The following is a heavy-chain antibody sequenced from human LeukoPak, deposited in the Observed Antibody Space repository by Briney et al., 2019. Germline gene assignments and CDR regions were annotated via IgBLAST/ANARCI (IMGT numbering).Heavy chain of an antibody. Sequence: GTSLRLSYAASGFTFSDYAMHWVRQAPGKGLEWVAVIAYGGTYKHHADSLKGRFTTSRDNSRDTLYLQINSLRPEDTALYYCARNKAITAFFGMDVWGQGTTVIVSS. V-gene: IGHV3-30*03. J-gene: IGHJ6*02. CDR1: GFTFSDYA. D-gene: IGHD2/OR15-2a*01. CDR3: ARNKAITAFFGMDV. CDR2: IAYGGTYK.